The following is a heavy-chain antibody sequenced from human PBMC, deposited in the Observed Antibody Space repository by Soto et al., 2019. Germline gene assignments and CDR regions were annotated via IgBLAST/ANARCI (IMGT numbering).Heavy chain of an antibody. J-gene: IGHJ4*02. CDR2: ISGSGGST. Sequence: QPGGSLRLSCAASGFTFSSYAMSWVRQAPGKGLEWVSAISGSGGSTYYADSVKGRFTISRDNSKNKLYLQMNSLRAEDTAVYYCAKNPAGLLWFGELLIGELDYWGQGTLVTVSS. CDR3: AKNPAGLLWFGELLIGELDY. D-gene: IGHD3-10*01. CDR1: GFTFSSYA. V-gene: IGHV3-23*01.